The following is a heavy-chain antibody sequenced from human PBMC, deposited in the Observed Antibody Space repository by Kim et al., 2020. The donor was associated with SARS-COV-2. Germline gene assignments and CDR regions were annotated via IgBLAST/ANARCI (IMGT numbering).Heavy chain of an antibody. CDR2: IYYSGST. CDR3: ARSSGDCPGGY. Sequence: SETLSLTCTVSGGSISSYYWSWNRQPPGKGLEWIGYIYYSGSTNYNPSLKSRVTISVDTSKNQFSLKLSSVTAADAAVYYCARSSGDCPGGYWGQGTLVTVSS. J-gene: IGHJ4*02. V-gene: IGHV4-59*13. CDR1: GGSISSYY. D-gene: IGHD2-21*02.